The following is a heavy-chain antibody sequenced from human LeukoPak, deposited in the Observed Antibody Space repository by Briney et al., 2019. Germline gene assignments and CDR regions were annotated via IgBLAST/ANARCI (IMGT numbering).Heavy chain of an antibody. CDR2: MQSTGNS. D-gene: IGHD5-18*01. V-gene: IGHV4-59*01. CDR1: GDSISTYH. CDR3: ARDKQHSYGRYFDH. Sequence: SETVSLTCSVSGDSISTYHWNWIRMPPGKGLEWIAFMQSTGNSNYNPSLRSRVTMFVDTSKNQVALILRSVTAADTAVYYCARDKQHSYGRYFDHWGQGALVTVSS. J-gene: IGHJ4*02.